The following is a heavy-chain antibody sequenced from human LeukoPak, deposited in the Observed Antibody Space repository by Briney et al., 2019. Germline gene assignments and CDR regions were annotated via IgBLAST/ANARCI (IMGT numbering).Heavy chain of an antibody. D-gene: IGHD3-22*01. CDR1: GGTFNRSG. V-gene: IGHV1-69*01. Sequence: SVKVSCKASGGTFNRSGTSWVRQAPGQGREWMGGIIPIFGTANYAQKFQRRVSITADESTSTAYLELTSLRSEDTAIYYCARDGAIFDSSGYYFLWWGQGTLVTVSS. CDR2: IIPIFGTA. CDR3: ARDGAIFDSSGYYFLW. J-gene: IGHJ4*02.